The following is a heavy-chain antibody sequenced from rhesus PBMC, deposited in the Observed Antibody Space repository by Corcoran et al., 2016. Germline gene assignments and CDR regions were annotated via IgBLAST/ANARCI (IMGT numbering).Heavy chain of an antibody. V-gene: IGHV4-169*01. J-gene: IGHJ4*01. CDR1: GVSISRRY. Sequence: QLQLPESGPGLVKPSETLSVTCAVSGVSISRRYWRWIRQAPGKGLEWIGYIYGSGSSTNYNPSLKSRVTLSVDTSKNQLSLKLSSVTTADTAVYYCARWSSGWSDYWGQGVLVTVSS. CDR3: ARWSSGWSDY. CDR2: IYGSGSST. D-gene: IGHD6-31*01.